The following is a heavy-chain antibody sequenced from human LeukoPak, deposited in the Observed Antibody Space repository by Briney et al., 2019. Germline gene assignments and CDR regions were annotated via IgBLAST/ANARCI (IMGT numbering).Heavy chain of an antibody. CDR3: AKDSGLRLLPDY. CDR2: ISGTAFST. D-gene: IGHD3-22*01. V-gene: IGHV3-23*01. CDR1: GFTFSSYG. J-gene: IGHJ4*02. Sequence: GGSLRLSCAASGFTFSSYGMSWVRQAPGKGLEWVSIISGTAFSTYYADSVKGRFTISRDNSKNTLYLQMNSLRAEDTAVYYCAKDSGLRLLPDYWGQGTLVTVSS.